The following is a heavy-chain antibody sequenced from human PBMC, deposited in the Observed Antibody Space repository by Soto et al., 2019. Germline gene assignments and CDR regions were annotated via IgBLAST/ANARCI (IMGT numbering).Heavy chain of an antibody. Sequence: GGSLRLSCAASGFTFSSYGMHWVRQAPGKGLEWVAVIWYDGSNKYYADSVKGRFTISRDNSKNTLYLQMNSLRAEDTAVYYCARDPQVLDYYYDSSGYAVGAFDIWGQGTMVPVSS. CDR1: GFTFSSYG. V-gene: IGHV3-33*01. CDR2: IWYDGSNK. J-gene: IGHJ3*02. D-gene: IGHD3-22*01. CDR3: ARDPQVLDYYYDSSGYAVGAFDI.